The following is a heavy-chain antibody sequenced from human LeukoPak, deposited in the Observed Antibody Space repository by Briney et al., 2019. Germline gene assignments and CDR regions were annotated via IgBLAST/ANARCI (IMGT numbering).Heavy chain of an antibody. CDR1: GGSISSYY. V-gene: IGHV4-59*01. Sequence: SETLSLTCTVSGGSISSYYWSWIRQPPGKGLEWIGNIYYSGNTNYNPSLKSRVTLSADTSRNQISLKLSSVTTADTAVYYCVRHLGYCSTTTCYPWFDPWGQGTLVTVSS. CDR3: VRHLGYCSTTTCYPWFDP. D-gene: IGHD2-2*01. J-gene: IGHJ5*02. CDR2: IYYSGNT.